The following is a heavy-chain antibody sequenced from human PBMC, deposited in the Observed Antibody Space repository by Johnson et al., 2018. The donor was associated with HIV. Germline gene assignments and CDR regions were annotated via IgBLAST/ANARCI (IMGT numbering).Heavy chain of an antibody. J-gene: IGHJ3*02. D-gene: IGHD2/OR15-2a*01. CDR1: GFTFDDYA. Sequence: VQLVESGGGVVQPGGSLRLSCAASGFTFDDYAMLWVRQAPGKGLEWVSGVSWNSDTIGYADSGKGRFTISSDNYKNTLYLQMNSLRAEDTAVYYCARAEGEYDAFDICGQGTMVTVSS. CDR2: VSWNSDTI. V-gene: IGHV3-9*01. CDR3: ARAEGEYDAFDI.